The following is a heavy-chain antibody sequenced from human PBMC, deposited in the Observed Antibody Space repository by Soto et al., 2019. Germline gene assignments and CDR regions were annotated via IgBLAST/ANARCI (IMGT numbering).Heavy chain of an antibody. CDR2: IYPGDSDT. CDR1: GYSFTSYW. V-gene: IGHV5-51*01. J-gene: IGHJ6*02. CDR3: ARHRGSPGSYFGMDV. D-gene: IGHD5-12*01. Sequence: GESLKISCKGSGYSFTSYWINWVRQMPGKGLEWMGVIYPGDSDTRYSSSFQGQVTISADKSINTAYLQWRSLKASDTAVYYCARHRGSPGSYFGMDVWGQGTTVTVSS.